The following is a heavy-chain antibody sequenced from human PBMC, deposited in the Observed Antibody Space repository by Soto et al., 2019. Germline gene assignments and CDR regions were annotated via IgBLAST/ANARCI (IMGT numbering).Heavy chain of an antibody. D-gene: IGHD6-13*01. J-gene: IGHJ5*02. CDR3: ARERPDGSRLDP. Sequence: QVQLQESGPGLVKPSQTLSLTCTVSGGSISSGDYYWSWIRQPPGKGVEWIGYIYYSGSTYYNPSPKSRVTISVDTFKTPFSLKLTSVPAADTAVYYCARERPDGSRLDPWGQGTLVTVSS. CDR2: IYYSGST. V-gene: IGHV4-30-4*01. CDR1: GGSISSGDYY.